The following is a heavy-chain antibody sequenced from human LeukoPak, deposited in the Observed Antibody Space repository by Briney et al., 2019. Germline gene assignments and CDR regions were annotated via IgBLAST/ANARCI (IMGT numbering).Heavy chain of an antibody. Sequence: SETLSLTCTVSGGSISSYYWSWIRQPPGKGLEWIGYIYYSGSTNYNPSLKSRVTISVDTSKNQFSLKLSSVTAADTAVYYCAREEWFGDLRFDPWGQGTLVTVSS. CDR2: IYYSGST. D-gene: IGHD3-10*01. CDR3: AREEWFGDLRFDP. CDR1: GGSISSYY. V-gene: IGHV4-59*01. J-gene: IGHJ5*02.